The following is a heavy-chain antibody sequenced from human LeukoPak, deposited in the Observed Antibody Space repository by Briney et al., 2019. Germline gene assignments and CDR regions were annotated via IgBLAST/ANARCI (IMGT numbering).Heavy chain of an antibody. J-gene: IGHJ4*02. CDR3: ARDRRKGYASDY. D-gene: IGHD2-8*01. CDR2: IYYSEST. CDR1: GGSISSYY. Sequence: SETLSLTCTVSGGSISSYYWSWIRQPPGKGLEWIGYIYYSESTNYNPSLKSRVTISGDTSKNQFSLKLSSVTAADTAVYYCARDRRKGYASDYWGQGTLVTVSS. V-gene: IGHV4-59*12.